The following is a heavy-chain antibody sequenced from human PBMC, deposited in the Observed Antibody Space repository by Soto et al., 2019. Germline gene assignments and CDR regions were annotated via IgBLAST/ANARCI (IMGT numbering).Heavy chain of an antibody. V-gene: IGHV1-18*01. CDR2: ISAYNGNT. CDR3: ARFCNDCGDYDWCAP. J-gene: IGHJ5*02. D-gene: IGHD4-17*01. Sequence: ASVKVSCKASGYTFTSYGISWVRQAPGQGLEWMGWISAYNGNTNYAQKLQGRVTMTTDTSTSTAYMELRSLRSDDTAVYYCARFCNDCGDYDWCAPGGREPLATVPS. CDR1: GYTFTSYG.